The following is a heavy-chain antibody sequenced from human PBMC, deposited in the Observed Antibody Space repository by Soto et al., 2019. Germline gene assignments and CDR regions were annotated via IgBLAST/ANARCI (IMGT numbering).Heavy chain of an antibody. CDR3: ARGRYSSSIDY. V-gene: IGHV4-34*01. J-gene: IGHJ4*02. Sequence: SETLSLTCAVYGGSFSGYYWSWIRQPPGKGLEWIGEINHSGSTNYNPSLKSRVTISVDTSKNQFSLKLSSVTAADTAVYYCARGRYSSSIDYWGQGTLVTVSS. CDR1: GGSFSGYY. CDR2: INHSGST. D-gene: IGHD6-13*01.